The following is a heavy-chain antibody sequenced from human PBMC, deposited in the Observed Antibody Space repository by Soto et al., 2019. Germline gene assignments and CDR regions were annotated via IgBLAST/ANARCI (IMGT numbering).Heavy chain of an antibody. CDR3: ASTPLAALRFDY. D-gene: IGHD6-6*01. Sequence: GGSLRLSCAASGFSFSSYGMHWVRQAPGKGLEWVAVISYDVTNKYYADSVKGRFTISRDNSKNTLYLQMNSLRAEDTAVYYCASTPLAALRFDYWGQGTLVTVSS. J-gene: IGHJ4*02. CDR2: ISYDVTNK. V-gene: IGHV3-30*03. CDR1: GFSFSSYG.